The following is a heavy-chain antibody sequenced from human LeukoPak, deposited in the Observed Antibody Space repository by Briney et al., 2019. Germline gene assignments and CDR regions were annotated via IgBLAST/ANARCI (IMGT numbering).Heavy chain of an antibody. CDR2: IIPILAIA. D-gene: IGHD5-18*01. V-gene: IGHV1-69*04. J-gene: IGHJ4*02. Sequence: SSVKVPCKASGCTFRSYALLWVRPPPGQELAWMGRIIPILAIANYAHKFQGRVTITADKSTSTAYMELSSLRSEDTAVYYCARDLDTDGGYFDYWGQGNLVSVSS. CDR1: GCTFRSYA. CDR3: ARDLDTDGGYFDY.